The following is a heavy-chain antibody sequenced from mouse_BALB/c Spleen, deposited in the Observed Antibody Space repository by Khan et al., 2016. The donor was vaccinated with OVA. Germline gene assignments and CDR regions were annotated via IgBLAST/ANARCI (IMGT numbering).Heavy chain of an antibody. Sequence: QVQLKQSGAELVKPGASVKLSCKTSGYTFTSYWIQWVKQRPGQGLGWIGQIFPGTGTTNYNENFKGKATLTVDKSSNTAYMQFSSLTSEDSAVSSCARSYFGRYVFAYWGQGTLVTVSP. CDR3: ARSYFGRYVFAY. CDR2: IFPGTGTT. D-gene: IGHD1-1*02. J-gene: IGHJ3*01. CDR1: GYTFTSYW. V-gene: IGHV1S132*01.